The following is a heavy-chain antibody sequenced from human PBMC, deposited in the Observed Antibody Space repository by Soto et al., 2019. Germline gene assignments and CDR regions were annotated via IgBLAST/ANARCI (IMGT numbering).Heavy chain of an antibody. CDR3: ARHIVLVPAAPYNWFDP. D-gene: IGHD2-2*01. V-gene: IGHV4-39*01. CDR1: GGSISSSSYY. J-gene: IGHJ5*02. CDR2: IYYSGST. Sequence: SETLSLTCTVSGGSISSSSYYWGWTRQPPGKGLEWIGSIYYSGSTYYNPSLKSRVTISVDTSKNQFSLKLSSVTAADTAVYYCARHIVLVPAAPYNWFDPWGQGTLVTVSS.